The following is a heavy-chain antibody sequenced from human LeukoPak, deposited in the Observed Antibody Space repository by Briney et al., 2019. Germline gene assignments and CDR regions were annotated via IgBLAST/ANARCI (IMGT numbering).Heavy chain of an antibody. CDR2: IYYSGST. D-gene: IGHD3-9*01. Sequence: SETLSLTCTVSGGSISSSSYYWGWVRQPPGQGLEWIGSIYYSGSTYYNPSLKSRVTISVDTSKNQFSLKLSSVTAADTAVYYCARHGAVLRYFDWLLFSDYFDYWGQGTLVTVSS. CDR3: ARHGAVLRYFDWLLFSDYFDY. CDR1: GGSISSSSYY. V-gene: IGHV4-39*01. J-gene: IGHJ4*02.